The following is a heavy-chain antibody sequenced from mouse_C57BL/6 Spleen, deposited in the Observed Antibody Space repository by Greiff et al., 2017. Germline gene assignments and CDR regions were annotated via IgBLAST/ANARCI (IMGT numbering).Heavy chain of an antibody. CDR1: GYTFTSYT. CDR3: ARGSYDYGWYFDV. CDR2: INPSSGYT. J-gene: IGHJ1*03. D-gene: IGHD2-4*01. Sequence: VMLVESGAELARPGASVKMSCKASGYTFTSYTMHWVKQRPGQGLEWIGYINPSSGYTKYNQKFKDKATLTADKSSSTAYMQLSSLTSEDSAVYYCARGSYDYGWYFDVWGTGTTVTVSS. V-gene: IGHV1-4*01.